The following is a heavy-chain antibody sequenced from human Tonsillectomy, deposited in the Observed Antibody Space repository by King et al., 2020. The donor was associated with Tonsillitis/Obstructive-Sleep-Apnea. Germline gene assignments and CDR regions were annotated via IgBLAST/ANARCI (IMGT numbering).Heavy chain of an antibody. CDR2: ISWNSGSI. CDR1: GFTFDDYA. CDR3: AKDLIIAVSGTPGDSFVF. Sequence: VQLVESGGGLVQPGRSLRLSCAASGFTFDDYAMYWVRQAPGKGLEGVSGISWNSGSIVYADSVKGRFTIPRDNAKNSLYLQMNSLRTEDTALYYCAKDLIIAVSGTPGDSFVFWGQGTNVTVSS. D-gene: IGHD6-13*01. J-gene: IGHJ3*01. V-gene: IGHV3-9*01.